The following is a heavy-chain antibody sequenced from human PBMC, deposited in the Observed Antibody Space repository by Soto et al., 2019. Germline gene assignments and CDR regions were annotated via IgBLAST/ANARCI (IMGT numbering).Heavy chain of an antibody. V-gene: IGHV4-31*11. CDR2: IYYSGST. D-gene: IGHD3-3*01. J-gene: IGHJ3*02. CDR3: ARDKGAGTYYDFWSGQDAFDI. CDR1: GGSFSGYY. Sequence: SETLSLTCAVYGGSFSGYYWSWIRQHPGKGLEWIGYIYYSGSTYYNPSLKSRVTISVDTSKNQFSLKLSSVTAADTAVYYCARDKGAGTYYDFWSGQDAFDIWGQGTMVTVSS.